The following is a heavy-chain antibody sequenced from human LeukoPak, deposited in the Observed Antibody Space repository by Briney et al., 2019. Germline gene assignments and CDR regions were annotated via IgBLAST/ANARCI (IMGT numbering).Heavy chain of an antibody. CDR3: AKDPLVGAATYFDY. D-gene: IGHD1-26*01. J-gene: IGHJ4*02. V-gene: IGHV3-23*01. CDR2: INANGDTT. Sequence: GGSLRLSCAASGFTFTNYALSWVRQAPGKGLEWVSGINANGDTTYHADSVKGRFTISRDNSKNTLYLQMNSLRAEDTAVYYCAKDPLVGAATYFDYWGQGTLVTVSS. CDR1: GFTFTNYA.